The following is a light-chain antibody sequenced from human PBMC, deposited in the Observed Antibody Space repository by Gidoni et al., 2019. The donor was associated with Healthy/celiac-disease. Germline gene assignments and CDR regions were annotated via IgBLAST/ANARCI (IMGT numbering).Light chain of an antibody. J-gene: IGKJ3*01. Sequence: DSQMSQSPSSLSAAVGDRVTITCRASQSISSYLNLYQQKPGKAPKLLNYAASSLQSGVPSRFSGSSSGTVFTLTISSLHPEDFATYCCQQGYSGFTFGPGTKVDIK. CDR3: QQGYSGFT. CDR1: QSISSY. V-gene: IGKV1-39*01. CDR2: AAS.